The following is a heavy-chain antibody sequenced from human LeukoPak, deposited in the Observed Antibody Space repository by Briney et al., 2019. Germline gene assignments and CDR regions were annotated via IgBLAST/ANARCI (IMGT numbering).Heavy chain of an antibody. D-gene: IGHD2-15*01. CDR1: GFTFSSYA. J-gene: IGHJ4*02. Sequence: GGSLRLSCAASGFTFSSYAMSRVRQAPGKGLEWVSTISGSGVSTYYADSVKGRFTISRDNSKNTLYLQIYSLRAEDTAVYYCAKAVTGYCSGGSCYFFDYWGQGPLVTVSS. CDR2: ISGSGVST. CDR3: AKAVTGYCSGGSCYFFDY. V-gene: IGHV3-23*01.